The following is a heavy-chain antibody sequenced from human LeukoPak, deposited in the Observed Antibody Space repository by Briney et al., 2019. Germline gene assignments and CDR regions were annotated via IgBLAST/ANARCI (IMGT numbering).Heavy chain of an antibody. V-gene: IGHV3-74*01. CDR2: INGDGGDT. CDR3: ADSSGYLGDDVFDS. D-gene: IGHD3-22*01. CDR1: GFTFGSYW. Sequence: GGSLRLSCAASGFTFGSYWMHWVRQAPGKGPAWVSRINGDGGDTSYAESVEGRFTMSRDNAKNKMYLQMNSLRVEDTAVYYCADSSGYLGDDVFDSWGRGTLVTVSS. J-gene: IGHJ3*02.